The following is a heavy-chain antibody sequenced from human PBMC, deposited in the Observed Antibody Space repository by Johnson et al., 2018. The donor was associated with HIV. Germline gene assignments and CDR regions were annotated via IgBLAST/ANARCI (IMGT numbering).Heavy chain of an antibody. J-gene: IGHJ3*02. D-gene: IGHD2/OR15-2a*01. V-gene: IGHV3-30*04. Sequence: VQLVESGGGVVQPGRSLRLSCAASGFTFSSYAMHWVRQAPGKGLEWVAVISYDGSNKYYADSVKGRFTISRDNSKNTLYLQMNSLRAEDTAVYYCARDFLYAFDIWGQGTIVTVSS. CDR3: ARDFLYAFDI. CDR2: ISYDGSNK. CDR1: GFTFSSYA.